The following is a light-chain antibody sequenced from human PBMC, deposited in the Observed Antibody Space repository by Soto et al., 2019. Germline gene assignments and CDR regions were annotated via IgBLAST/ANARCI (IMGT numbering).Light chain of an antibody. CDR1: SSDVGGHNY. CDR3: SSYAGSSNV. V-gene: IGLV2-14*01. CDR2: EVT. Sequence: QSVLTQPASVSGSPGQSITISCTGSSSDVGGHNYVSWYQQHPGKAPKLMIYEVTKRPSGVSNRFSGSKSGNTASLTVSGLQAEDEADYYCSSYAGSSNVFGTGTKVTVL. J-gene: IGLJ1*01.